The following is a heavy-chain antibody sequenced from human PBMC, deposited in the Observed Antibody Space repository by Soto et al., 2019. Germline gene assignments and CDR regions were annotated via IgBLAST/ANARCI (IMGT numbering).Heavy chain of an antibody. CDR1: GGTFSSYA. V-gene: IGHV1-69*13. CDR2: IIPIFGTA. J-gene: IGHJ6*02. D-gene: IGHD3-3*01. Sequence: ASVKVSCKASGGTFSSYAISWVRQAPGQGLEWMGGIIPIFGTANYAQKFQGRVTITADESTSTAYMELSSLRSEDTAVYYCARGIKGFEFWSGYAHYYYYGMDVWGQGTTVTVSS. CDR3: ARGIKGFEFWSGYAHYYYYGMDV.